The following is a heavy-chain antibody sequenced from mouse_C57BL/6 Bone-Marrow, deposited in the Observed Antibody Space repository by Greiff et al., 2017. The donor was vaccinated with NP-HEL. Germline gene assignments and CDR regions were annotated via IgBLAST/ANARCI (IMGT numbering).Heavy chain of an antibody. J-gene: IGHJ4*01. V-gene: IGHV1-4*01. Sequence: QVQLQQSGAELVRPGASVKMSCKASGYTFTGYTMHWVKQRPGQGLEWIGYINPSSGYTKYNQKFKDKATLTADKSSSTAYMQLSSLTSEDSAVYYCASSMDYGGRGTAVTVSS. CDR2: INPSSGYT. CDR3: ASSMDY. CDR1: GYTFTGYT.